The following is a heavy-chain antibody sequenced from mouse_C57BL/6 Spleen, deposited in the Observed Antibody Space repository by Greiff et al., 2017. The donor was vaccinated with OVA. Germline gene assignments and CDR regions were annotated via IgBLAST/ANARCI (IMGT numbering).Heavy chain of an antibody. J-gene: IGHJ3*01. V-gene: IGHV1-22*01. Sequence: VQLKESGPELVKPGASVKMSCKASGYTFTDYNMHWVKQSHGKSLEWIGYINPNNGGTSYNQKFKGKATLTVNKSSSTAYMELLSLTSEDSAVYYCAPYGNYFAYWGQGTLVTVSA. CDR1: GYTFTDYN. CDR3: APYGNYFAY. D-gene: IGHD2-1*01. CDR2: INPNNGGT.